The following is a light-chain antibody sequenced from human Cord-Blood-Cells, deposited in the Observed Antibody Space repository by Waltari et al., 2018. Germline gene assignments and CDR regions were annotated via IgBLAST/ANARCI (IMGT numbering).Light chain of an antibody. V-gene: IGLV6-57*01. J-gene: IGLJ3*02. CDR2: EDN. CDR1: SGRIASNY. CDR3: QSYDSSNQV. Sequence: NFMLTQPHSVSESPGKTVTISCTRSSGRIASNYVQWYQQRPGSSPTTVIYEDNQRPPGVPDRFSGSIDSSSNSASLTISGLKTEDEADYYCQSYDSSNQVFGGGTKLTVL.